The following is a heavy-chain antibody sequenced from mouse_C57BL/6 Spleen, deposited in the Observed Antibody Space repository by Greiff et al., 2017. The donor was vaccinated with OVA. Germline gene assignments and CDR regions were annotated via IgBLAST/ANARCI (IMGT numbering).Heavy chain of an antibody. CDR2: IDPSDSYT. CDR1: GYTFTSYW. V-gene: IGHV1-69*01. CDR3: ARTSLGSWFAY. D-gene: IGHD4-1*01. J-gene: IGHJ3*01. Sequence: QVQLKQPGAELVMPGASVKLSCKASGYTFTSYWMHWVKQRPGQGLEWIGEIDPSDSYTNYNQKFKGKSTLTVDKSSSTAYMQLSSLTSEDSAVYYCARTSLGSWFAYWGQGTLVTVSA.